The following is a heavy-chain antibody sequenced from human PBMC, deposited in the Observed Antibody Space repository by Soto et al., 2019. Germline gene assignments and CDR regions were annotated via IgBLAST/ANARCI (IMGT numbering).Heavy chain of an antibody. CDR2: ITSNSIYI. CDR3: ARERDNYGDCDF. CDR1: GFSFSSYA. V-gene: IGHV3-21*01. Sequence: EVQLVESGGGLVKPGGSLRLSCAASGFSFSSYAINWVRQAPGKGLEWVASITSNSIYIRYADTAKGRFTISRDNAKNSLFLQMNSLTAEDTSVYYCARERDNYGDCDFWGQGTLVTVSS. J-gene: IGHJ4*02. D-gene: IGHD4-17*01.